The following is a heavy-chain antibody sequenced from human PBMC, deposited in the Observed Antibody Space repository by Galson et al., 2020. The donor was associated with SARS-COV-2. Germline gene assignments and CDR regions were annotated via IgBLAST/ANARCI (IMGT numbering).Heavy chain of an antibody. CDR3: AREFEY. V-gene: IGHV4-38-2*02. CDR2: IYHSGTT. J-gene: IGHJ4*02. CDR1: GYSITSGYN. Sequence: SETLSLTCEVSGYSITSGYNWGWIRRTPGEGLEWIGSIYHSGTTYYNPSLQSRVAISVDTSANEFSLKLRSVTAADTAVYYCAREFEYWGRGTRVTVSS.